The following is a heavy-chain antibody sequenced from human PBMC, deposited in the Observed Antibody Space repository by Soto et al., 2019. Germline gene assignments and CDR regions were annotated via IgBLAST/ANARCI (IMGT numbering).Heavy chain of an antibody. CDR1: GGSISSYY. J-gene: IGHJ6*03. CDR2: IYYSGST. Sequence: SETLSLTCTVSGGSISSYYWSWIRQPPGKGLEWIGYIYYSGSTNYNPSLKSRVTISVDTSKNQFSLKLSSVTAADTAVYYCARELKLGPPEQNPPFPYYYYYYMDVWGKGTTVTVSS. V-gene: IGHV4-59*01. D-gene: IGHD1-7*01. CDR3: ARELKLGPPEQNPPFPYYYYYYMDV.